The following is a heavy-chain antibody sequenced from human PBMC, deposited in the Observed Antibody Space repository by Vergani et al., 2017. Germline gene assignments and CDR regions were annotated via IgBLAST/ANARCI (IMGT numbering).Heavy chain of an antibody. CDR2: IKNDGGKS. CDR1: GFTFSTHA. Sequence: DVQLLQSGGDLVQPGGSLKLSCVASGFTFSTHAMSWVRQTPGKGLEWVSTIKNDGGKSHYADFVKGRFAISRDNSRNTLYLQMNSLRAEDTAVYYCARVGCSGGSCYSGWFDPWGQGTLVTVSS. CDR3: ARVGCSGGSCYSGWFDP. J-gene: IGHJ5*02. V-gene: IGHV3-23*01. D-gene: IGHD2-15*01.